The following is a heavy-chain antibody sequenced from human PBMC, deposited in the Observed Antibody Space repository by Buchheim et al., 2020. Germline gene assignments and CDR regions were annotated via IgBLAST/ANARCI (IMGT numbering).Heavy chain of an antibody. CDR1: GFTFSSYS. Sequence: EVQLVESGGGLVQPGGSLRLSCATSGFTFSSYSMNWVRQAPGKGLEWVAYISSSSSTIYYADSVTGRFTISRDNAKNSLYLQMNSLRAEDTAVYYCARVPYSTSSGLGYWGQGTL. CDR2: ISSSSSTI. V-gene: IGHV3-48*01. CDR3: ARVPYSTSSGLGY. J-gene: IGHJ4*02. D-gene: IGHD6-6*01.